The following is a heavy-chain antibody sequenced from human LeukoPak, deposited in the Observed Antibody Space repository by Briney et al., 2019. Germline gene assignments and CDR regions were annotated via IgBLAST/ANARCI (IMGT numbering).Heavy chain of an antibody. J-gene: IGHJ4*02. Sequence: PSQTLSLTCTVSGGSISSGGYYWSWIRQPPGKGLEWIGYIYHSGSTYYNPSLKSRVTISVDTSKNQFSLKLSSVTAADTAVYYCARDEPEYSSGWYSAPFDYWGQGTLVTVSS. D-gene: IGHD6-19*01. CDR1: GGSISSGGYY. V-gene: IGHV4-30-2*01. CDR2: IYHSGST. CDR3: ARDEPEYSSGWYSAPFDY.